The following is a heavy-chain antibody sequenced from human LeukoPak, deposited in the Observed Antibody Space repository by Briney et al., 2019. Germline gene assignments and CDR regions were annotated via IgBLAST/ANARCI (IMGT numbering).Heavy chain of an antibody. Sequence: ASVKVSCKASGYTFTSYGSSWVRQAPGQGLEWMGWISAYNGNTNYAQKLQGRVTMTTDTSTSTAYMELRSLRSDDTAVYYCARLRFGLNWFDPWGQGTLVTVSS. CDR2: ISAYNGNT. V-gene: IGHV1-18*01. CDR3: ARLRFGLNWFDP. J-gene: IGHJ5*02. D-gene: IGHD3/OR15-3a*01. CDR1: GYTFTSYG.